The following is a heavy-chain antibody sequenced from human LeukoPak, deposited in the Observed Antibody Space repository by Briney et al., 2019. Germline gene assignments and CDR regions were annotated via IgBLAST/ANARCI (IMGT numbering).Heavy chain of an antibody. D-gene: IGHD2-15*01. CDR1: GYIFTDYY. Sequence: GASAKVSCKASGYIFTDYYLHWVRQAPGQGLEWMGWIKPESGRTHYAQKFQGGVTMTRDTSISTAYMELSRLRSDDTALYYCARGGKYGCSAGSCYSDYWGQGTLVTVSS. CDR3: ARGGKYGCSAGSCYSDY. J-gene: IGHJ4*02. V-gene: IGHV1-2*02. CDR2: IKPESGRT.